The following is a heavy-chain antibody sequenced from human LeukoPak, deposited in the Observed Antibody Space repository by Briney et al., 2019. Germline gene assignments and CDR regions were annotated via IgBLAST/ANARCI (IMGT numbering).Heavy chain of an antibody. Sequence: PLETLSLTCTVSGGSISSSSYYWGWIRQPPGKGLEWIGSIYYSGSTYYNPSLKSRVTISVDTSKNQFSLKLSSVTAADTAVYYCARHCSSTSCYHNWFDPWGQGTLVTVSS. D-gene: IGHD2-2*01. CDR1: GGSISSSSYY. J-gene: IGHJ5*02. V-gene: IGHV4-39*01. CDR2: IYYSGST. CDR3: ARHCSSTSCYHNWFDP.